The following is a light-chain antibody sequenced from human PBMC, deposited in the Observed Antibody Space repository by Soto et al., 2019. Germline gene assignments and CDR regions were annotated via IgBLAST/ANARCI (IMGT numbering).Light chain of an antibody. CDR1: QSVSSY. CDR2: DAS. Sequence: EIVLTQSPATLSLSPGERATLSCRASQSVSSYLAWYQQKPGQAPRLLIYDASNRATGIPARFSGSGSGTDFTLTISGLEPEDFAVYYCQQRFNWLLTFGGGTKVDNK. V-gene: IGKV3-11*01. J-gene: IGKJ4*01. CDR3: QQRFNWLLT.